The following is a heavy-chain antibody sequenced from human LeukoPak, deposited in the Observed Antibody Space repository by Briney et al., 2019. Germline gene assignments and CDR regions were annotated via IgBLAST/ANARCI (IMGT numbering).Heavy chain of an antibody. J-gene: IGHJ4*02. CDR2: ISSISSYI. Sequence: GGSLRLSCAASGFTFSSYSMNWVRQAPGKGLEWVSFISSISSYIYYSDSVRGRFTISRDNSKNTLYLQMKGLRAEDTAVYYCVKPSTEYSSSFDYWGQGALVTVSS. V-gene: IGHV3-21*04. D-gene: IGHD6-13*01. CDR3: VKPSTEYSSSFDY. CDR1: GFTFSSYS.